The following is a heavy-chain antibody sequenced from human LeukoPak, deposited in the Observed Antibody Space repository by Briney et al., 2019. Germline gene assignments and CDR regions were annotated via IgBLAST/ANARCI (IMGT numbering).Heavy chain of an antibody. V-gene: IGHV3-23*01. CDR1: GFTFSSYA. CDR2: ISGSGGST. J-gene: IGHJ4*02. CDR3: AKDQDSGYDSVNFDY. Sequence: GGSLRLSCAASGFTFSSYAMSWVRQAPGKGLEWVSAISGSGGSTYYADSVKGRFTISRDNSKNTLYLQMNSLRAEDTAVYCCAKDQDSGYDSVNFDYWGQGTLVTVSS. D-gene: IGHD5-12*01.